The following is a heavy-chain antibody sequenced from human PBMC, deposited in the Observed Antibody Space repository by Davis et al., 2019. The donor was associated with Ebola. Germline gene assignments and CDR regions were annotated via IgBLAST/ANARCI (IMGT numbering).Heavy chain of an antibody. D-gene: IGHD5-18*01. J-gene: IGHJ6*02. CDR3: ARPVSPGYSYGYYYYDMDV. CDR2: IYSGGST. Sequence: MPSETLSLTCTVSGGSISSSSYYWGWIRQPPGKGLEWIGSIYSGGSTYYNPSLESRVTISVDTSKNQLSLKLTSVTAADTAVYYCARPVSPGYSYGYYYYDMDVWGQGTTVTVSS. V-gene: IGHV4-39*01. CDR1: GGSISSSSYY.